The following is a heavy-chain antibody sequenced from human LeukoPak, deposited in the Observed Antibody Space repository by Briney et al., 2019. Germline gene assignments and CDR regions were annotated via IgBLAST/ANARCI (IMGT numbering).Heavy chain of an antibody. D-gene: IGHD2-2*01. V-gene: IGHV3-11*04. J-gene: IGHJ4*02. Sequence: GGSLRLSCAGSGFTFSDYYMSWIRQAPGEGLEWVSYISSSGRTIYYADSVKGRFTISRDNAKNSLYLQMNSLRAEDTAVYYCARADCSSSSCYELDYWGQGTLVTVSS. CDR2: ISSSGRTI. CDR3: ARADCSSSSCYELDY. CDR1: GFTFSDYY.